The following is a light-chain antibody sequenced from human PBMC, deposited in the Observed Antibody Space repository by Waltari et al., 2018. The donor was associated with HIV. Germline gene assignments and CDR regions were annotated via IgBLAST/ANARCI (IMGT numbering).Light chain of an antibody. V-gene: IGKV3D-15*01. CDR2: GAS. J-gene: IGKJ4*01. CDR1: QSINTN. Sequence: EIVMTQSPATLSVSPGERVTLYCRASQSINTNLAWYQQTGGQAPRLLIHGASTRAAGIPARFSGSGSETEYTLTVDSLQSEDFALYYCQQYHDWRPLTFAGGTKLEI. CDR3: QQYHDWRPLT.